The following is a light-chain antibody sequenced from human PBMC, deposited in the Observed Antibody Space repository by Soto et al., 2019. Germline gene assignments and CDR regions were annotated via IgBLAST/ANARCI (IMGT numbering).Light chain of an antibody. CDR3: SSYTSSSTLLSV. Sequence: QSVLTQPASVSGSPGQSITISCTGTSSDVGGYNYVSWYQQHPGKAPKLMIYDVSNRPSGVSNRFSGSKSGNTASLTISGLQAEVEADYYCSSYTSSSTLLSVLGTGTKSTVL. J-gene: IGLJ1*01. V-gene: IGLV2-14*01. CDR2: DVS. CDR1: SSDVGGYNY.